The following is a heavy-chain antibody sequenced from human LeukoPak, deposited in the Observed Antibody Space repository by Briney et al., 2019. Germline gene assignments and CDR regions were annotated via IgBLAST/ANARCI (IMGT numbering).Heavy chain of an antibody. V-gene: IGHV3-9*01. Sequence: GGSLRLSCAASGFTFDDYAMHWVRQAPGKGLEWVSGISWNSGSIGYADSVKGRFTISRDNAKNSLYLQMNSLRAEDTALYYCAKGIRYSSGRPLDYWGQGTLVTVSS. CDR3: AKGIRYSSGRPLDY. CDR1: GFTFDDYA. J-gene: IGHJ4*02. CDR2: ISWNSGSI. D-gene: IGHD6-19*01.